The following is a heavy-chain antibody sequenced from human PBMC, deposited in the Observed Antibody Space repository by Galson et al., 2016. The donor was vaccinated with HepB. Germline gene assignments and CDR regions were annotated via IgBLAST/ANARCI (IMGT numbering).Heavy chain of an antibody. V-gene: IGHV3-7*01. CDR2: LNQDGSLK. Sequence: SLRLSCAASGLTFSTYWMNWVRQAPGKGLEWVANLNQDGSLKYYADSVRGRFTISRDNAKESVYLQRNSLRAEDTAVYYCAKWNFAADLWGQGTVVTVSS. CDR1: GLTFSTYW. D-gene: IGHD1-7*01. J-gene: IGHJ3*01. CDR3: AKWNFAADL.